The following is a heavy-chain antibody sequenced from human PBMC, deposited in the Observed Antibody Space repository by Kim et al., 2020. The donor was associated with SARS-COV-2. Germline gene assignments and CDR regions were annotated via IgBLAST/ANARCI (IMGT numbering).Heavy chain of an antibody. CDR1: GFTFGDYA. Sequence: GGSLRLSCAASGFTFGDYAMHWVRQAPGKGLEWVSGISWNSGSIGYADSVKGRFTISRDNAKNSLYLQMNSLRAEDTALYYCAKDMEPGITIFGVVIWNSPIDYWGQGTLVTVSS. V-gene: IGHV3-9*01. J-gene: IGHJ4*02. CDR2: ISWNSGSI. D-gene: IGHD3-3*01. CDR3: AKDMEPGITIFGVVIWNSPIDY.